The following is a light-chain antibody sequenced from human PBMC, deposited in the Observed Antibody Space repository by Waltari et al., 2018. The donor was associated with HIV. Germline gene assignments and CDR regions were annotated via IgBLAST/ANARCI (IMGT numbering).Light chain of an antibody. CDR3: MQETHWPPYT. CDR2: KVS. Sequence: VVMTQSPLSLPVTLGQPASISCRSSQSLVHSDGNTYLNWFQQRPGQSPRRLIYKVSNRASGVPDRFSGSGSGTDFTLRITRVEAEDVGVYYCMQETHWPPYTFGQGTKLEIK. J-gene: IGKJ2*01. CDR1: QSLVHSDGNTY. V-gene: IGKV2-30*02.